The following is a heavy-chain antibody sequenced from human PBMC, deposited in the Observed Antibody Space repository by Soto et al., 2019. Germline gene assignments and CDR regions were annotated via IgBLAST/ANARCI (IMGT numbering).Heavy chain of an antibody. Sequence: QVQLVQSGAEVKKPGSSVKVSCKASGGTLSNYAISWVRQAPGQGLEWMGGIIPIFGTTNYAQKFQGKVTITADESTSTAYMELSSLTSDDTAGYYCARDKWGGDSYTFDYWGQGTLVSVSS. D-gene: IGHD3-16*01. CDR3: ARDKWGGDSYTFDY. CDR2: IIPIFGTT. J-gene: IGHJ4*02. V-gene: IGHV1-69*01. CDR1: GGTLSNYA.